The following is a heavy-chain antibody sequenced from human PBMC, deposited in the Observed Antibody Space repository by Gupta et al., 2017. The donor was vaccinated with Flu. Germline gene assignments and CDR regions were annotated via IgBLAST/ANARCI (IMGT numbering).Heavy chain of an antibody. D-gene: IGHD6-25*01. J-gene: IGHJ4*02. CDR3: AREEAAGFDY. CDR2: IYYSGST. Sequence: WSWIRQHPGKGLEWIGYIYYSGSTDYNPSLKSRVTISVDTSKNQFSLKLSSVTAADTAVYYCAREEAAGFDYWGQGTLVTVSS. V-gene: IGHV4-31*02.